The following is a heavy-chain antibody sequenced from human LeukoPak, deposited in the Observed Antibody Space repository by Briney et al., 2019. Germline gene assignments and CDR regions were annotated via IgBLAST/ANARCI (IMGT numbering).Heavy chain of an antibody. CDR1: GFTFSSYE. V-gene: IGHV3-48*03. J-gene: IGHJ3*02. CDR3: AREHRGWELPTHDAFDI. Sequence: GGSLRLSCAASGFTFSSYEMNWVRQAPGKGLEWVSYISSSGSTIYYADSVKGRFTISRDNAKNSLYLQMNSLGAEDTAVYYCAREHRGWELPTHDAFDIWGQGTMVTVSS. D-gene: IGHD1-26*01. CDR2: ISSSGSTI.